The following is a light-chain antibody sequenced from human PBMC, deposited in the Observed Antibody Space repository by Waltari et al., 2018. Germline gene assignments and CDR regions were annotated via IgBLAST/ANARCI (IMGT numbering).Light chain of an antibody. CDR2: EGS. CDR1: XSDVGSYXX. V-gene: IGLV2-23*01. J-gene: IGLJ2*01. CDR3: XSYAGSSTXV. Sequence: SALTQPXSVSGSPGQXITISCTGXXSDVGSYXXVSWYQQPPGKAPKLMIYEGSKRPSGVSNRFSGSKSGNTASXTISGLQAXDEADYYCXSYAGSSTXVFGGGTKLTVL.